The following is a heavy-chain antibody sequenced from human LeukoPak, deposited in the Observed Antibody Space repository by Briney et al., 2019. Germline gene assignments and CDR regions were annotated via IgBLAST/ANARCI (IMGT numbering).Heavy chain of an antibody. CDR2: ISGSGDRT. V-gene: IGHV3-23*01. CDR1: GFPFSSYA. CDR3: AKVGLGGAYYDY. J-gene: IGHJ4*02. Sequence: QPGRSLRLSCAASGFPFSSYAMSWVRQAPGKGLEWVSAISGSGDRTDYADSVKGRFTISRDNSKNTLYLQMSSLRAEDTAIYYCAKVGLGGAYYDYWGQGTLVTVSS. D-gene: IGHD1-26*01.